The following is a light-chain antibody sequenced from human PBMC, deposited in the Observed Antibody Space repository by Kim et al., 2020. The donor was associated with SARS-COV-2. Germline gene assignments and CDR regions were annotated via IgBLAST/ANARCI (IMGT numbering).Light chain of an antibody. J-gene: IGKJ4*01. CDR3: QQDDRPFSVA. CDR2: DAS. CDR1: QDIAKS. Sequence: DIHMTQSPPSRSVSVGDRVTITCQASQDIAKSLNWYQQKPGKAPQLLIYDASNLETGVPSRFSGSGSGTRFTFTISSLKPEDIATYYCQQDDRPFSVAFGGGTKVDIK. V-gene: IGKV1-33*01.